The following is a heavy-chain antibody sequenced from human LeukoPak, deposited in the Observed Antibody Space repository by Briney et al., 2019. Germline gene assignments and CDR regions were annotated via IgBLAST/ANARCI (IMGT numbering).Heavy chain of an antibody. CDR3: ARDLLVAAAGTGDREH. CDR2: ISYDGSNK. D-gene: IGHD6-13*01. V-gene: IGHV3-30*03. Sequence: PGGSLRLSCAASGFTFSSYGMHWVRQAPGKGLEWVAVISYDGSNKYYADSVKGRFTISRDNSKNTLYLQMNSLRAEDTAVYYCARDLLVAAAGTGDREHWGQGTLVTVSS. J-gene: IGHJ4*02. CDR1: GFTFSSYG.